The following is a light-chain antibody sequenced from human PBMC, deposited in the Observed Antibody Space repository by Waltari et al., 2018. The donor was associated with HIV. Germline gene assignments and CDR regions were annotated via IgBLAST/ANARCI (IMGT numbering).Light chain of an antibody. V-gene: IGLV3-25*03. J-gene: IGLJ3*02. CDR2: KDK. CDR3: QSADSTTTDSWV. Sequence: SYELTQPPSVSVSPGQTARITCPGDALPKKYAYWYQQKPGQAPVLVIYKDKERPSGIPGRFSVSSSGTTGTLTISGVQAEDGADYYCQSADSTTTDSWVFGGGTKLTVL. CDR1: ALPKKY.